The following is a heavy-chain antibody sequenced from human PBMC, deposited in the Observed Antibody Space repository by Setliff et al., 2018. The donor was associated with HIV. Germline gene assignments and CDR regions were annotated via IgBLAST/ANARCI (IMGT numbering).Heavy chain of an antibody. J-gene: IGHJ4*02. CDR3: ARGMDYYDTSGYYQYYFDY. D-gene: IGHD3-22*01. V-gene: IGHV1-69*10. CDR2: IIPILGIA. CDR1: GGTFSSYA. Sequence: SVKVSCKASGGTFSSYAISWVRQAPGQGLEWMGGIIPILGIANYAQKFQGRVTITADKSTSTAYMELSRLRSDDTAVYYCARGMDYYDTSGYYQYYFDYWGQGTLVTVSS.